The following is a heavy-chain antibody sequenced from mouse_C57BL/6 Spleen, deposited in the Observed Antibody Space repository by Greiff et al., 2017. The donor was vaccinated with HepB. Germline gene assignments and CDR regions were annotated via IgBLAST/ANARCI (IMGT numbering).Heavy chain of an antibody. CDR1: GYTFTDYN. V-gene: IGHV1-18*01. CDR2: INPNNGGT. D-gene: IGHD2-3*01. J-gene: IGHJ4*01. Sequence: SGPELVKPGASVKIPCKASGYTFTDYNMDWVKQSHGKSLEWIGDINPNNGGTIYNQKFKGKATLTVDKSSSTAYMELRSLTSEDTAVYYCAREGFDGPYAMDYWGQGTSVTVSS. CDR3: AREGFDGPYAMDY.